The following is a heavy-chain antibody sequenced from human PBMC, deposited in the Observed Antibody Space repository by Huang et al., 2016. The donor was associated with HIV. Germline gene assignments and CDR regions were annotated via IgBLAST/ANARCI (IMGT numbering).Heavy chain of an antibody. CDR3: ATLPPVNYGRSGGRVRDY. CDR2: SNPNSGNT. Sequence: QVQLVQSGAEVKKPGASVKVSCKASGYTFSNYDINWVRQTPGQGLEWMGWSNPNSGNTGYARKFQGRSTMTRSTSISTAYMELSRLRFEDTAVYYCATLPPVNYGRSGGRVRDYWGQGSLVTVSS. CDR1: GYTFSNYD. V-gene: IGHV1-8*01. J-gene: IGHJ4*02. D-gene: IGHD2-15*01.